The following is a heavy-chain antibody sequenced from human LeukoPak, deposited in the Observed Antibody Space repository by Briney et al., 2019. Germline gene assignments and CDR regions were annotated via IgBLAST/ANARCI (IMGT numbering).Heavy chain of an antibody. CDR3: ARDSPYSSGWRDAFDI. CDR2: IYPGDSDT. D-gene: IGHD6-19*01. CDR1: GYSFNSYW. Sequence: GESLKISCKTSGYSFNSYWIGWVRQMPGKGLEWMGIIYPGDSDTRYSPSFQGQVTISADKSISTAYLQWSSLKASDTAMYYCARDSPYSSGWRDAFDIWGQGTMVTVSS. V-gene: IGHV5-51*01. J-gene: IGHJ3*02.